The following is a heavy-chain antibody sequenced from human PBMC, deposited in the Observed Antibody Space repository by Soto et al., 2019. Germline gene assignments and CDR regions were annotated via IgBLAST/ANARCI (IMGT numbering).Heavy chain of an antibody. D-gene: IGHD1-26*01. CDR3: ASHPQTYSGNHDAFDI. V-gene: IGHV1-69*05. CDR2: IIPIFGTT. CDR1: GGTFSSSA. Sequence: QVQLVQSGAEVKKPGSSVKVSCRASGGTFSSSAISWVRQAPGQGLEWMGGIIPIFGTTNYAQKFQGRVMITXXEXTXXAYMELSSLRSEDTAVYYCASHPQTYSGNHDAFDIWGQGTMVTVSS. J-gene: IGHJ3*02.